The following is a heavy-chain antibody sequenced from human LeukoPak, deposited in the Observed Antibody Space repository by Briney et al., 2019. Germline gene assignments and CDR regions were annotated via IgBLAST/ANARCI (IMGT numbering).Heavy chain of an antibody. J-gene: IGHJ6*02. CDR1: GFTFSSYA. D-gene: IGHD3-10*01. CDR3: AKNYDSGRGVPYGMDV. V-gene: IGHV3-23*01. Sequence: GGSLRLSCVASGFTFSSYAMRWVRQAPGKGLEWVSAFGAGSGAITIYADSVKGRFTISRDNSKNTPYLQMNSLRVEDTAVYYCAKNYDSGRGVPYGMDVWGQGTTVTVSS. CDR2: FGAGSGAIT.